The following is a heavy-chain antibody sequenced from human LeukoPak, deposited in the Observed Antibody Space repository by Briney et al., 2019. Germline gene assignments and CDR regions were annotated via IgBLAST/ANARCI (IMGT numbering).Heavy chain of an antibody. V-gene: IGHV3-23*01. Sequence: PGGSLRLSCAASGFTFSSYAMSWVRQAPGKGLEWVSAISGGGGSTYYADSVKGRFTISRDITKNTLYLQMNSLRAEDTAVYYCAKDGLQFSEWLPPLGYWGQGTLVTVSS. CDR1: GFTFSSYA. J-gene: IGHJ4*02. CDR3: AKDGLQFSEWLPPLGY. D-gene: IGHD3-3*01. CDR2: ISGGGGST.